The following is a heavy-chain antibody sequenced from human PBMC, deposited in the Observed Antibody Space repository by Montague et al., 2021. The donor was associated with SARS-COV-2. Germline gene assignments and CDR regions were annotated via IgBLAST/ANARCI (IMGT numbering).Heavy chain of an antibody. CDR1: GGSVSSGSYY. D-gene: IGHD3-22*01. V-gene: IGHV4-61*02. CDR2: IYTSGSS. J-gene: IGHJ6*02. CDR3: ARERSADYYDGSGYHSYKYGMDG. Sequence: TLSLTCTVSGGSVSSGSYYWSWIRQPAGKGLEWIGRIYTSGSSNYNPSLKSRVTISVDTSKNQFSLKVSSVTAADTAVYYCARERSADYYDGSGYHSYKYGMDGWGQGTTVTVSS.